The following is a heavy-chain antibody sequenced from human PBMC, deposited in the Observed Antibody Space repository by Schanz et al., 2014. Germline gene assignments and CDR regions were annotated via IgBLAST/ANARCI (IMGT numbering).Heavy chain of an antibody. CDR1: GFTFNSYA. CDR3: AKGMGYCSGGTCYDYYYYGLDV. D-gene: IGHD2-15*01. Sequence: DVQLLESGGGLVQPGGSLRLSCAASGFTFNSYAMTWVRQAPGKGLEWVSSISSSGSYIHYADSVKGRFTISRDNAKNSLYLQMNSLSADDTAVFYCAKGMGYCSGGTCYDYYYYGLDVWGQGTTVTVSS. J-gene: IGHJ6*02. CDR2: ISSSGSYI. V-gene: IGHV3-21*04.